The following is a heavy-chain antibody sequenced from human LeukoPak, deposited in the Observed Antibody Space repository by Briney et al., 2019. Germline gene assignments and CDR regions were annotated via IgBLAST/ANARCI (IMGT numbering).Heavy chain of an antibody. CDR3: ARGWDSSGYYYSFDY. CDR1: GFTFSSYS. J-gene: IGHJ4*02. CDR2: ISSSSSYI. D-gene: IGHD3-22*01. V-gene: IGHV3-21*01. Sequence: GGSLRLSCAASGFTFSSYSMNWVPQAPGKGLEWVSSISSSSSYIYYADSVKGRFTISRDNAKNSLYLQMNSLRAEDTAVYYCARGWDSSGYYYSFDYWGQGTLVTVSS.